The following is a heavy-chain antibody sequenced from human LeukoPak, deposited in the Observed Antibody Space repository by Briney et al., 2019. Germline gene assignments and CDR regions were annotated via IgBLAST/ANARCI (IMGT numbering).Heavy chain of an antibody. D-gene: IGHD6-13*01. V-gene: IGHV1-2*04. J-gene: IGHJ5*02. Sequence: ASVKVSCKASGYTFTGYYMHWVRRAPGQGLEWMGWINPNSGGTNYAQKFQGWVTMTRDTSISTAYMELSRLRSDDTAVYYCAREVDSSSWYGGNWFDPWGQGTLVTVSS. CDR2: INPNSGGT. CDR1: GYTFTGYY. CDR3: AREVDSSSWYGGNWFDP.